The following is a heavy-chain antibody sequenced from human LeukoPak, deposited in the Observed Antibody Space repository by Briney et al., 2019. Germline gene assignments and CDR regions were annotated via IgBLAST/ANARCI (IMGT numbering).Heavy chain of an antibody. V-gene: IGHV6-1*01. Sequence: SQTLSLTCAISGDIVSSNSAAWNWIRQSPSRGLEWLGRTYYRSTWDHDYAISVKHRITINPDTSKNQFSLHLRSVTPEDTAVYYCAGDAPITGTSYDYYAMDVWGQGTTVTVSS. J-gene: IGHJ6*02. D-gene: IGHD1-7*01. CDR2: TYYRSTWDH. CDR1: GDIVSSNSAA. CDR3: AGDAPITGTSYDYYAMDV.